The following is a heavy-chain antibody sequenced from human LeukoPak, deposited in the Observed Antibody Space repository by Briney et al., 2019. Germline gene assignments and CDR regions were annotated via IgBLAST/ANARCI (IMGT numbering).Heavy chain of an antibody. Sequence: ASVKVSCKASGYTFTSYDINWVRQATGQGLEWMGWMNPNSGNTNYAQKLQGRVTMTTDTSTSTAYMELRSLRSDDTAVYYCAREGRGGGYGEFDYWGQGTLVTVSS. D-gene: IGHD4-17*01. J-gene: IGHJ4*02. CDR1: GYTFTSYD. V-gene: IGHV1-18*01. CDR2: MNPNSGNT. CDR3: AREGRGGGYGEFDY.